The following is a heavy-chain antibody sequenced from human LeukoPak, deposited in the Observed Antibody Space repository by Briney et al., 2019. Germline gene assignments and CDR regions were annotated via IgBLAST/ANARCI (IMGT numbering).Heavy chain of an antibody. CDR1: GGTFSSYA. CDR2: IIPIFGTA. Sequence: SVKVSCKASGGTFSSYAISWVRQVPGQGLEWMGGIIPIFGTANYAQKFQGRVTITADESTSTAYMELSSLKSEDTAVYYCARGAAYYYYMDVWGKGTTVTVSS. V-gene: IGHV1-69*13. J-gene: IGHJ6*03. D-gene: IGHD6-13*01. CDR3: ARGAAYYYYMDV.